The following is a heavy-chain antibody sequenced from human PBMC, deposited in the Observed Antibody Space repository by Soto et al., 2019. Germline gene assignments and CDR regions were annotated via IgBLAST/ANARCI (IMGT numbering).Heavy chain of an antibody. Sequence: SETLSLTGTVSGGSISGSYWSWVRQPAGKGLEWIGRIYSSGSSNYNPSLNSRLTMSLDTSKNQFSLKLRSVTAADTAIYYCARLFTVTTDYYFGMDVWGQGTTVTVSS. V-gene: IGHV4-4*07. CDR2: IYSSGSS. D-gene: IGHD4-17*01. CDR3: ARLFTVTTDYYFGMDV. CDR1: GGSISGSY. J-gene: IGHJ6*02.